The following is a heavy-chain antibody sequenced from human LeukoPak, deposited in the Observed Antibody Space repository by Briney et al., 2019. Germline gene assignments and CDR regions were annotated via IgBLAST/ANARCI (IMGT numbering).Heavy chain of an antibody. V-gene: IGHV4-39*01. CDR3: ARHIWYYGSGSYWRGTGVQDWFDP. D-gene: IGHD3-10*01. Sequence: SETLSLTCTVSGGSISSSSYYWGWIRQPPGKGLEWIGNIYYSGSTYHNPSLKSRVTISVDTSKNQFSLKLSSVTAADTAVYYCARHIWYYGSGSYWRGTGVQDWFDPWGQGTLVTVSS. CDR2: IYYSGST. J-gene: IGHJ5*02. CDR1: GGSISSSSYY.